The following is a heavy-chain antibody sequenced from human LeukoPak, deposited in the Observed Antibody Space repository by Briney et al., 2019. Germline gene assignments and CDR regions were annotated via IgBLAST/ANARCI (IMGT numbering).Heavy chain of an antibody. Sequence: GGSLRPSCAASGFTVSSNYMSWVRQAPGKGLEWVSVIYSGGSTYYADSVKGRFTISRDNSKNTLYLQMNSLRAEDTAVYYCNYDFWSGNDYWGQGTLVTVSS. CDR3: NYDFWSGNDY. D-gene: IGHD3-3*01. V-gene: IGHV3-53*01. CDR1: GFTVSSNY. CDR2: IYSGGST. J-gene: IGHJ4*02.